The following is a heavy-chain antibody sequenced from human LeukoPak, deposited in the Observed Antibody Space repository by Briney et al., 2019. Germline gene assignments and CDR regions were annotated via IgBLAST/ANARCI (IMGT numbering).Heavy chain of an antibody. Sequence: GGSLRLSCAASGFTVSTTYMTWVRQAPGKGLEWDSVIYTGGSTYYADSVKGRFTISRDISKNTLYLQMNSLRAEDTAVYYCARGTVTAPDYWGQGSLVTASS. CDR1: GFTVSTTY. CDR3: ARGTVTAPDY. CDR2: IYTGGST. V-gene: IGHV3-53*01. J-gene: IGHJ4*02. D-gene: IGHD4-17*01.